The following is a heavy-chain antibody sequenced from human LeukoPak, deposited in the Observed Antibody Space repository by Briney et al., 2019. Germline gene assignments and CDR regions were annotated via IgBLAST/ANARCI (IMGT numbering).Heavy chain of an antibody. D-gene: IGHD1-7*01. CDR2: IYYSGST. J-gene: IGHJ6*02. CDR3: ARDNWNYGSSMDV. V-gene: IGHV4-61*08. CDR1: GGSISSGGYY. Sequence: SETLSLTCTVSGGSISSGGYYWSWIRQPPGKGLEWIGYIYYSGSTNYNPSLKSRVTISVDTSKNQFSLKLSSVTAADTAVYYCARDNWNYGSSMDVWGQGTTVTVSS.